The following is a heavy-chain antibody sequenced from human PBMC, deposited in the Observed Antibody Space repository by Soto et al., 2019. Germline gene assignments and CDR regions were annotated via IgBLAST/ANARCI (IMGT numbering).Heavy chain of an antibody. CDR2: IYHSGST. Sequence: PSETLSLTCAVSGGSINSRYWWSWVRQSPGKGLEWIGEIYHSGSTNYNPSLKSRVTISVDKSKNQFSLNLSSVTAADTAVYYCARDQNGSGNSSTRYFDYRGQGTLLTVSS. J-gene: IGHJ4*02. CDR1: GGSINSRYW. V-gene: IGHV4-4*02. D-gene: IGHD3-10*01. CDR3: ARDQNGSGNSSTRYFDY.